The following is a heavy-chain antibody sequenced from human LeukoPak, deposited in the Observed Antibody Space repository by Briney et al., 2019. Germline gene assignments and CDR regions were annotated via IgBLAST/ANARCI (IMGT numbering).Heavy chain of an antibody. CDR1: GFTFSSYW. CDR3: ARDPEQDWLFLGRGPHYYYYMDV. CDR2: IKQDGSEK. J-gene: IGHJ6*03. D-gene: IGHD3/OR15-3a*01. Sequence: GGSLRLSCAASGFTFSSYWMSWVRQAPGKGLEWVANIKQDGSEKYYVDSVKGRFTISRDNAKNSLYLQMNSLRAEDTAVYYCARDPEQDWLFLGRGPHYYYYMDVWGKGTTVTVSS. V-gene: IGHV3-7*01.